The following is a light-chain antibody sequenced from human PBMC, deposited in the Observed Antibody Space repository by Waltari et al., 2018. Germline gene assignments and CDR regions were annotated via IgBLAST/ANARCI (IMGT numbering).Light chain of an antibody. J-gene: IGLJ2*01. Sequence: SSELTQDPAVSVALGQTISITCQGDSLKTYYETWYQQKPGPAPLLVIYDKNARPSGIPDRFSGSSSGNTASLTITGAQAEDEADYYCQSRDTTATHVLFGGGTKLTVL. CDR2: DKN. CDR3: QSRDTTATHVL. V-gene: IGLV3-19*01. CDR1: SLKTYY.